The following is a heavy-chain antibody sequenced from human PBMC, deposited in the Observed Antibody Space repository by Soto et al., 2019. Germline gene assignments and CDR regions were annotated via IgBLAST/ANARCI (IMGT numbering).Heavy chain of an antibody. D-gene: IGHD3-22*01. CDR3: AIHPPSYYDNVSYYILNMDV. CDR2: ISAGGGST. J-gene: IGHJ6*02. CDR1: GFTFSSYA. V-gene: IGHV3-23*01. Sequence: EVQVLESGGGLVQPGGSLRLSCAASGFTFSSYAMTWVRQAPGKGLEWVSAISAGGGSTYYADSVKGRFTISRENSKNTPYLQMNSLRSEDTALYYCAIHPPSYYDNVSYYILNMDVWGQGTTVTVSS.